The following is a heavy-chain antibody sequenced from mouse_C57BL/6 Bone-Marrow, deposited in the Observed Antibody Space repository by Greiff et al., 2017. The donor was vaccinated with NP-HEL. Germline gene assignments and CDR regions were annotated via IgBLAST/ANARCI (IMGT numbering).Heavy chain of an antibody. D-gene: IGHD2-3*01. CDR1: GFTFTDYY. V-gene: IGHV7-3*02. CDR3: ARDRNDDIYWYFDV. Sequence: EVKLQESGGGLIQPGGSLRLSCTTSGFTFTDYYMSWVRLPPGKALEWLGFIRNKANGYTTDYSASVKGRFTISRDNSQSIFYLQMNTLRAEDSATYYCARDRNDDIYWYFDVWGAGTTVTVSS. CDR2: IRNKANGYTT. J-gene: IGHJ1*01.